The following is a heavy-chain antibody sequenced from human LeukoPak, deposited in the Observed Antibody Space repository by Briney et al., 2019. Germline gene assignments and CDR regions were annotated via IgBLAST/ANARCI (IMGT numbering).Heavy chain of an antibody. CDR1: GCTFTSYD. V-gene: IGHV1-8*01. Sequence: GASVKVSCKASGCTFTSYDINWVRQATGQGLEWMGWMNPNSGNTGYAQKFQGRVTMTRNTSISTAYMELSSLRSEDTAVYYCARDIVGATPDDYWGQGTLVTVSS. J-gene: IGHJ4*02. CDR3: ARDIVGATPDDY. CDR2: MNPNSGNT. D-gene: IGHD1-26*01.